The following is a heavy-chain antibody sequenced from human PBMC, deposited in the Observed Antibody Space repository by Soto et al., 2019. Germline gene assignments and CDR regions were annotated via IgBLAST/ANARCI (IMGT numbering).Heavy chain of an antibody. CDR3: ARVGVDTTVVDGGYYYYGMDV. Sequence: GGSLRLSCVASGFTFSSYWMHWVRQVPGKGLMWVSRINSDGSSTKYADAVKGRFTISRDNAKNTLYLQMSSLRAEDTAVYYCARVGVDTTVVDGGYYYYGMDVWGQGTTVTVSS. V-gene: IGHV3-74*03. J-gene: IGHJ6*02. CDR2: INSDGSST. CDR1: GFTFSSYW. D-gene: IGHD5-18*01.